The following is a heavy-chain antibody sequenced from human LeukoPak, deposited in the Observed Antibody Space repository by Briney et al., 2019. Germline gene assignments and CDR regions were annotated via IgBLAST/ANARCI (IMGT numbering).Heavy chain of an antibody. CDR2: IYTSGST. V-gene: IGHV4-4*07. J-gene: IGHJ4*02. D-gene: IGHD3-16*01. CDR3: ASGDRGYYFDY. CDR1: GYSISSGYY. Sequence: PSETLSLTCTVSGYSISSGYYWSWIRQPAGKGLEWIGRIYTSGSTNYNPSLKSRVTMSVDTSKNQFSLKLSSVTAADTAVYYCASGDRGYYFDYWGQGTLVTVSS.